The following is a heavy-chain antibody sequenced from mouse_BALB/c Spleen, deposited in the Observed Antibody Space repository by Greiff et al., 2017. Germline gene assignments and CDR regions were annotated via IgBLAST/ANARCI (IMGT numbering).Heavy chain of an antibody. CDR1: GFTFSSYW. CDR3: TAFYYDYGDYAMDY. J-gene: IGHJ4*01. Sequence: EVKLVESGGGLVQPGGSMKLSCVASGFTFSSYWMSWVRQSPEKGLEWVAEIRLKSDNYATHYAESVKGKFTISRDDSKSRLYLQMNSLRAEDTGIYYCTAFYYDYGDYAMDYWGQGTSVTVSS. CDR2: IRLKSDNYAT. D-gene: IGHD2-4*01. V-gene: IGHV6-6*02.